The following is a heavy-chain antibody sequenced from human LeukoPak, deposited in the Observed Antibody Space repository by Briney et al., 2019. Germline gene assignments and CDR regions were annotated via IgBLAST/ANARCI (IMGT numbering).Heavy chain of an antibody. CDR2: IRSKTNSYAT. J-gene: IGHJ4*02. CDR1: GFTFSGSA. Sequence: GGSLRLSCAASGFTFSGSAMHWVRQASGKGLEWVGRIRSKTNSYATAYAASVKGKFTISRDDSKNTVYLQMNSLKTEDTAVYYCATVAAAGFFDYWGQGTLVTVSS. CDR3: ATVAAAGFFDY. D-gene: IGHD6-13*01. V-gene: IGHV3-73*01.